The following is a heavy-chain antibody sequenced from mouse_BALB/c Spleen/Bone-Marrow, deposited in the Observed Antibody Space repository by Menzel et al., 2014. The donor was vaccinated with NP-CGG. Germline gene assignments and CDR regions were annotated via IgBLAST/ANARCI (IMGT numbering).Heavy chain of an antibody. CDR3: ARYGYYFDY. J-gene: IGHJ2*01. D-gene: IGHD2-2*01. Sequence: VQLQQSGPGLVKPSQTVSLTCTVTGISFTTGNYRWSWLRQFPGNKLEWVGYPYYSGTITYYPSLTSRTTITKDTSKNQLFLEKNSLTAEDTAAYYCARYGYYFDYWGQGTTLTVSA. CDR1: GISFTTGNYR. CDR2: PYYSGTI. V-gene: IGHV3-5*02.